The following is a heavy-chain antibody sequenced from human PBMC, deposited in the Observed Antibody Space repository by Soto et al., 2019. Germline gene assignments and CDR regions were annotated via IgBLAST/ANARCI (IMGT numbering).Heavy chain of an antibody. D-gene: IGHD3-22*01. CDR1: GYSFGNFW. J-gene: IGHJ6*02. V-gene: IGHV5-51*01. CDR2: TFPGNSET. CDR3: ARSRYYDTTGYYPFYYYYYGMDV. Sequence: GEALQIPRNGSGYSFGNFWIRWVRQMTGKGLEWMAITFPGNSETRYSPSLQGHVTISVDRSISTAYLQWSSLKASDTALYYCARSRYYDTTGYYPFYYYYYGMDVWGQGITVTVSS.